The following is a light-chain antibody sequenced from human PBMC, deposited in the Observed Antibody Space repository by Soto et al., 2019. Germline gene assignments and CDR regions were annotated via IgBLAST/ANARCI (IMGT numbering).Light chain of an antibody. CDR2: EVT. V-gene: IGLV2-14*01. CDR3: SSYTTAYTQV. CDR1: SNDVGYYDY. J-gene: IGLJ3*02. Sequence: QSALSQPASVSGSPGQSITISCTGTSNDVGYYDYVSWYHQHPGQAPKLMISEVTTRPSGVSDRFSGSKSGNTASLTISRLQAEDEAHYYCSSYTTAYTQVFGGGTKLTV.